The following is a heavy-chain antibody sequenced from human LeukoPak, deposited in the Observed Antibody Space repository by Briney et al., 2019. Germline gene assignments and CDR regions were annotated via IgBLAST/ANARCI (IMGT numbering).Heavy chain of an antibody. CDR2: IYSGGDT. V-gene: IGHV3-66*01. CDR3: ARTVDTAMAVTFDY. Sequence: GGSLRLSCTASGFTVGSRFMSWVHQAPGKGLEWVSVIYSGGDTYYADSVKGRFTISRDNSKNTLYLQMNRLRAEDTAVYHCARTVDTAMAVTFDYWGQGSLVTVSS. J-gene: IGHJ4*02. CDR1: GFTVGSRF. D-gene: IGHD5-18*01.